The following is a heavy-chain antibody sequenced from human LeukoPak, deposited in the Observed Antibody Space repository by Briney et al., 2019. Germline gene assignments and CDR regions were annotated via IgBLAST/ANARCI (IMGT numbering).Heavy chain of an antibody. J-gene: IGHJ4*02. D-gene: IGHD2-2*01. Sequence: ASVKVSCKASGYTFTRYDINWVRQATGQGLEWMGWMNPNSGNTGYAQKFQGRVTMTRNTSISTAYMELSSLRSEDTAVYYCARMREDCSSTSCYATNDYWGQGTLVTVSS. V-gene: IGHV1-8*01. CDR3: ARMREDCSSTSCYATNDY. CDR2: MNPNSGNT. CDR1: GYTFTRYD.